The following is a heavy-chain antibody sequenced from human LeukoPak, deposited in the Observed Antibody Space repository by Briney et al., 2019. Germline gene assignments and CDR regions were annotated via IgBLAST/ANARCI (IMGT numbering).Heavy chain of an antibody. CDR1: GGSISSSSYY. Sequence: SETLSLTCTVSGGSISSSSYYWGWIRQPPGKGLEWIGSIYYSGSTYYNPSLKSRVTISVDTSKNQFSLKLSSVTAADTAVYYCVRDRVSSGWYTDYWGQGTLVTVSS. J-gene: IGHJ4*02. V-gene: IGHV4-39*07. CDR3: VRDRVSSGWYTDY. D-gene: IGHD6-19*01. CDR2: IYYSGST.